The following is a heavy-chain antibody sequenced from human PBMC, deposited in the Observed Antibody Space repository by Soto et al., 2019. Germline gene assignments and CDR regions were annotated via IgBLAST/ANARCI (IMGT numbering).Heavy chain of an antibody. CDR1: GFTFSSYG. D-gene: IGHD3-10*01. Sequence: PGGSLRLSCAASGFTFSSYGMHWVRQAPGKGLEWVAVIWSDGSKKYYADSVKGRFTISRDNSKSTLFLQMNSLRAEHTAVYYCARDGSGNYCVDHWGQGTLVTVSS. CDR2: IWSDGSKK. J-gene: IGHJ4*02. CDR3: ARDGSGNYCVDH. V-gene: IGHV3-33*01.